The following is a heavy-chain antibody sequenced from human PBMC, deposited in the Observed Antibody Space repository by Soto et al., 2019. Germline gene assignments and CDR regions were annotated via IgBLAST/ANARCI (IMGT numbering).Heavy chain of an antibody. Sequence: QVQLVQSGAEVKKPGSSVKVSCKASGGTFSSYAISWVRQAPGQGLEWMGGIIPIFGTANYAQKFQGRVTITADEYTSTAYMELSSLRSEDTAVYYCARCGVTMVRGVIGTNWFDPWGQGTLVTVSS. CDR3: ARCGVTMVRGVIGTNWFDP. D-gene: IGHD3-10*01. CDR2: IIPIFGTA. CDR1: GGTFSSYA. J-gene: IGHJ5*02. V-gene: IGHV1-69*01.